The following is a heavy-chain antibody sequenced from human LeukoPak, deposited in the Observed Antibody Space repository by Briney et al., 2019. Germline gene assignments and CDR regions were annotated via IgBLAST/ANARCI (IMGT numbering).Heavy chain of an antibody. CDR2: IIPIFGTA. Sequence: ASVKVSCKASGGTFSSYAISWGRQAPGQGLEWMGGIIPIFGTANYAQKFQGRVTITTDESTSTAYMELSSLRSEDTAVYYCARSLERRSYYYMDVWGKGTTVTVSS. D-gene: IGHD1-1*01. CDR1: GGTFSSYA. V-gene: IGHV1-69*05. J-gene: IGHJ6*03. CDR3: ARSLERRSYYYMDV.